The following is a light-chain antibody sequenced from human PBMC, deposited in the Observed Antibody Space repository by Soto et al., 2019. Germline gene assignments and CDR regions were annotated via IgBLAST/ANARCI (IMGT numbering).Light chain of an antibody. J-gene: IGKJ3*01. CDR1: QSISSY. Sequence: DIQMTQSPSSLSASVGDRVTITCRASQSISSYLNWYQQKPWKAPKLLIYSASSLQSGVPSRFSGSGSGTDVTLTISSLQPEDFATYYCQQSYSTLFTLFPGTKVDIK. CDR2: SAS. CDR3: QQSYSTLFT. V-gene: IGKV1-39*01.